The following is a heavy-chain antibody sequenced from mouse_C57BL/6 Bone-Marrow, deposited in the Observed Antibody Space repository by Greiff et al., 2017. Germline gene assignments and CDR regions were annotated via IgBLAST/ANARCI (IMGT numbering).Heavy chain of an antibody. CDR2: IYPGDGDT. V-gene: IGHV1-80*01. D-gene: IGHD2-5*01. CDR3: ARRSNYPSAMDY. J-gene: IGHJ4*01. Sequence: VQGVESGAELVKPGASVKISCKASGYAFSSYWMNWVKQRPGKGLEWIGLIYPGDGDTNYNGKFKGKATLTADKSSSTAYMQLSSLTSEDSAVYFCARRSNYPSAMDYWGQGTSVTVSS. CDR1: GYAFSSYW.